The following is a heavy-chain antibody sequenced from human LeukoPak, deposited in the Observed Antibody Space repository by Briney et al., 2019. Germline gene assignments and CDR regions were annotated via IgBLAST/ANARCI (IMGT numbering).Heavy chain of an antibody. Sequence: PSETLSLTCVVYGGSFSGYYWSWIRQSPGKGLEWIGEINHRGSTNYNPSLKRRVTISLDTSKNQFSLKLSSVTAADTAVYYCARGRPRGYSSSRIMLMNFDYWGQGTLVTVSS. V-gene: IGHV4-34*01. CDR1: GGSFSGYY. CDR3: ARGRPRGYSSSRIMLMNFDY. D-gene: IGHD6-13*01. CDR2: INHRGST. J-gene: IGHJ4*02.